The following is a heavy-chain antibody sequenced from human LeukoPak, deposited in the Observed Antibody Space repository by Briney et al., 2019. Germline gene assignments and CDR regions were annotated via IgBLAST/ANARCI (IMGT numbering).Heavy chain of an antibody. CDR2: IYYSGST. CDR3: ARANYYDSSGHPSEGYFDY. J-gene: IGHJ4*02. D-gene: IGHD3-22*01. Sequence: PSQTLSLTCTVSGGSISSGGYYWSWIRQHPGKGLEWIGYIYYSGSTYYNPSLKSRVTISVDTSKNQFSLKLSSVTAADTAVYYCARANYYDSSGHPSEGYFDYWGQGTLVTVSS. V-gene: IGHV4-31*03. CDR1: GGSISSGGYY.